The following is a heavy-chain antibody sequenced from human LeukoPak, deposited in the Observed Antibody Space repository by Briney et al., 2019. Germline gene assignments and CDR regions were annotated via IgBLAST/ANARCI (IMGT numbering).Heavy chain of an antibody. CDR3: ARAPSRYNWFDP. CDR1: GGSISSSGYY. J-gene: IGHJ5*02. V-gene: IGHV4-39*07. Sequence: PSETLSLTCSVSGGSISSSGYYWGWFRQPPGKGLEWIGSIYYSGTTYYNPSLKSRVTISIDTSRNHFSLRLDSVTAADTAVYYCARAPSRYNWFDPWGQGTLVTVSS. CDR2: IYYSGTT.